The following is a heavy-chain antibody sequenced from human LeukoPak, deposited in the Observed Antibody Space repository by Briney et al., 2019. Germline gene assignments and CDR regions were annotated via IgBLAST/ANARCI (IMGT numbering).Heavy chain of an antibody. CDR3: ARGRIVYYYMDV. D-gene: IGHD2/OR15-2a*01. CDR1: GASISSSNYY. V-gene: IGHV4-39*07. Sequence: PSETLSLTCAVSGASISSSNYYWGWVRQSPGKGLEWIGNIYSSGNTYYNASLKSRVTMYIDTSKNQFSLKLSSVTAADTAVYYCARGRIVYYYMDVWGKGTTVTISS. CDR2: IYSSGNT. J-gene: IGHJ6*03.